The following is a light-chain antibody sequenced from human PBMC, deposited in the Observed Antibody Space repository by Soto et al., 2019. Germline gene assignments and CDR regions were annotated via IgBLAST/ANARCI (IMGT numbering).Light chain of an antibody. CDR1: QSDSSSY. Sequence: EIVLTQSPGTLSLSPGERATLSCRASQSDSSSYLAWYQQKPGQAPRLLIYGASSRATGIPDRFSGSGSGTDFTLPISRLEPEDFAVYYCQQYGSSPETFGQGTRLEIK. CDR2: GAS. J-gene: IGKJ5*01. CDR3: QQYGSSPET. V-gene: IGKV3-20*01.